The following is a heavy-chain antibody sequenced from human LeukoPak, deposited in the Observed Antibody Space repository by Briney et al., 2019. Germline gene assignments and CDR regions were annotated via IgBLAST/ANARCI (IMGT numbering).Heavy chain of an antibody. J-gene: IGHJ4*02. V-gene: IGHV4-59*01. CDR3: ARLTYDYDSSGFDY. CDR2: IYYSGST. Sequence: SETLSLTCTVSGGSISSYYWSWIRQPPGKGLEWIGYIYYSGSTNYNPSLKSRVTISVDTSKNQFSLKLSSVTAADTAVYYCARLTYDYDSSGFDYWGQGTLVTVSS. D-gene: IGHD3-22*01. CDR1: GGSISSYY.